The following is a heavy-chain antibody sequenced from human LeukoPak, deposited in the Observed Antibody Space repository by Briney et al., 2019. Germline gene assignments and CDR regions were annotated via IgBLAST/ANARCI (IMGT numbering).Heavy chain of an antibody. CDR3: AREWGITMVRGVTFYYGMDV. V-gene: IGHV1-2*02. J-gene: IGHJ6*02. CDR2: INPNSGDT. Sequence: ASVKVSCKASGYTFTGNYMHWVRQAPGQGLEWMGWINPNSGDTNYERKFQGRVTLTRDTSISTAYMELSRLTSDDTAVYYCAREWGITMVRGVTFYYGMDVWGQGTTVTVSS. D-gene: IGHD3-10*01. CDR1: GYTFTGNY.